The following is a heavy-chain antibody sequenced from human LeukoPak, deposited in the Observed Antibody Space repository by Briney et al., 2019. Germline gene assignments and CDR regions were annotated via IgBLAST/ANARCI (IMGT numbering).Heavy chain of an antibody. D-gene: IGHD2-15*01. CDR2: ISTSGSFT. CDR1: GFTFTNYN. V-gene: IGHV3-21*04. CDR3: AKGGQDYCSGGSCYPYYYYGMDV. Sequence: GGSLRLSCAASGFTFTNYNMHWVRQAPGKGLEWVSAISTSGSFTYYADSLKGRFTISRDNAKNSLYLQMNSLRAEDTAVYYCAKGGQDYCSGGSCYPYYYYGMDVWGQGTTVTVSS. J-gene: IGHJ6*02.